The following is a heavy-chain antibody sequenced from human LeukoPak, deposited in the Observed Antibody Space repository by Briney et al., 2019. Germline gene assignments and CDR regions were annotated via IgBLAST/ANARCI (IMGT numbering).Heavy chain of an antibody. CDR2: ISYDGGIT. Sequence: GGSLRLSCAASGFTFSSYAMHWVRQARGKGLEWVAVISYDGGITNYADSVKGRFTISRDNSKNTLYLQLSSLRAEDAAVYYCARDSTYYYPSGSPGPHYFDYWGQGTLVTVSS. CDR3: ARDSTYYYPSGSPGPHYFDY. CDR1: GFTFSSYA. V-gene: IGHV3-30*15. J-gene: IGHJ4*02. D-gene: IGHD3-10*01.